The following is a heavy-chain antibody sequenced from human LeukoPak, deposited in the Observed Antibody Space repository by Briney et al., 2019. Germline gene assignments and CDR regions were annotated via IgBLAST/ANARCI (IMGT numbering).Heavy chain of an antibody. CDR3: ARRSNSGFDI. V-gene: IGHV3-21*01. Sequence: GGSLRLSCAGSGFTFNTYNMNWVRQAPGKGLEWVSSISSSSYIYYADSVKGRFTISRDNAKNSLYLQMNSLRAEDTAVYYCARRSNSGFDIWGQGTMVTVSS. D-gene: IGHD3-10*01. J-gene: IGHJ3*02. CDR2: ISSSSYI. CDR1: GFTFNTYN.